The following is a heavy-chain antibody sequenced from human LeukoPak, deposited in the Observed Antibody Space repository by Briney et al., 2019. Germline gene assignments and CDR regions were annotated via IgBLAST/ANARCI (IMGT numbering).Heavy chain of an antibody. CDR1: GFTFSSYG. Sequence: SGGSLRLSCAASGFTFSSYGMSWVRQAPGKGLEWVSAISGSGGSTYYADSVKGRFTISRDNAKNSLFLQMNSLRAEDTAVYYCARRDWFDPWGHGTLVTVSS. CDR2: ISGSGGST. J-gene: IGHJ5*02. CDR3: ARRDWFDP. V-gene: IGHV3-23*01.